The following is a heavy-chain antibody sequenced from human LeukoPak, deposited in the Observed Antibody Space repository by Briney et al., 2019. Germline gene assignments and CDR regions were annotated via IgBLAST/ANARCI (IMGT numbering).Heavy chain of an antibody. CDR3: AKGLLDPNLVLDY. CDR2: STATGGRT. V-gene: IGHV3-23*01. J-gene: IGHJ4*02. Sequence: QAGGSLRLSCAASGFIFSNYAMTWVRQAPGKGLEWVSSSTATGGRTYYADSVKGRFTISRDNSKNTLYLQLNSLRAEDTAVYFCAKGLLDPNLVLDYWGQGTLVTVSS. D-gene: IGHD2-8*02. CDR1: GFIFSNYA.